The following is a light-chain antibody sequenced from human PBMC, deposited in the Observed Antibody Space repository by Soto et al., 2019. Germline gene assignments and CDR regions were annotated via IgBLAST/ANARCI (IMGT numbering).Light chain of an antibody. V-gene: IGKV1-12*01. CDR3: LQSNSFPHT. J-gene: IGKJ2*01. CDR1: QYISSW. CDR2: AAS. Sequence: DIQMTQSPSSVSASVGDRVTITCRASQYISSWLAWYQQNPGKAPQLLIYAASSWQSGVPSRFSGSGSGTDFPLTISSLQPEDFATYYCLQSNSFPHTFGQGTKLEIK.